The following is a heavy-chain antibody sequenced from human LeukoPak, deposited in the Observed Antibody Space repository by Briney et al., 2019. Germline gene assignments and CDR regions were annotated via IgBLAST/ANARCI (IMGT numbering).Heavy chain of an antibody. J-gene: IGHJ4*02. CDR1: GFTFSSYA. D-gene: IGHD3-16*02. V-gene: IGHV3-23*01. Sequence: GGSLRLSCAASGFTFSSYAMSWVRQAPGKGLEWVSTFSGSGGNTYYADSVKGRFTISKDNSKNTLYLQMNSLRAEDTAVYYCAKSRLGELSLYGYWGQGTLVTVSS. CDR3: AKSRLGELSLYGY. CDR2: FSGSGGNT.